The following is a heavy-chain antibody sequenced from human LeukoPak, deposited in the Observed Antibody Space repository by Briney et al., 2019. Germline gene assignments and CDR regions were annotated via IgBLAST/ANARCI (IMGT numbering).Heavy chain of an antibody. CDR3: AKDRRLLYYYGSGSSDY. CDR2: TRFDGNNK. CDR1: GFTFSSYG. Sequence: PGGSLRLSCAASGFTFSSYGMHWVRQAPGKGLEWVAFTRFDGNNKYYADSVKGRFTISRDNSKNTLSLQMNSLRAEDTAVYYCAKDRRLLYYYGSGSSDYWGQGTLVTVSS. J-gene: IGHJ4*02. V-gene: IGHV3-30*02. D-gene: IGHD3-10*01.